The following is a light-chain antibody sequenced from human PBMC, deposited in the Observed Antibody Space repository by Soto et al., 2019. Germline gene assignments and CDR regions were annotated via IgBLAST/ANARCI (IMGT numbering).Light chain of an antibody. CDR3: MQGTHWPPRT. J-gene: IGKJ1*01. Sequence: DVVMTQSPLSLPVTLGQPASISCRSSRSLLYSDGNTYLSWFQQRPGQSPRRLLYKVSKRDSRVPDRFSGSAAGSDFTLKISRVEAEDVGVYYCMQGTHWPPRTFGQGTKLEIK. V-gene: IGKV2-30*01. CDR2: KVS. CDR1: RSLLYSDGNTY.